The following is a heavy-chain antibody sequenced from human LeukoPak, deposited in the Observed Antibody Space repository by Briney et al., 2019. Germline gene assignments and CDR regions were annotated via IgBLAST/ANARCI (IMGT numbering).Heavy chain of an antibody. CDR1: GFTFSSYS. D-gene: IGHD6-13*01. J-gene: IGHJ3*02. V-gene: IGHV3-21*01. CDR3: AREGGVYSSSWYHYSDAFDI. Sequence: GGSLRLSCAASGFTFSSYSMNWVRQAPGKGLEWVSSISSSSYIYYADSVKGRFTISRDNAKNSLYLQMNSLRAEDTAVYYCAREGGVYSSSWYHYSDAFDIWGQGTMVTVSS. CDR2: ISSSSYI.